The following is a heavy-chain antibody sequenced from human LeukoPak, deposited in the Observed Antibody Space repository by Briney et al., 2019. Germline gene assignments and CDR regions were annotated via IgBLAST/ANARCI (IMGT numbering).Heavy chain of an antibody. CDR3: AGGTGWHGDC. D-gene: IGHD6-25*01. J-gene: IGHJ4*02. Sequence: GGSLRLSCAASGFSFSTYAMTWLRQAPGKGLEWVSTTTDSGGNTHYADAVKGRFTMSRDNSKNAVYLQMNSLRVEDTAEYYCAGGTGWHGDCWGQGTLVTVSS. V-gene: IGHV3-23*01. CDR2: TTDSGGNT. CDR1: GFSFSTYA.